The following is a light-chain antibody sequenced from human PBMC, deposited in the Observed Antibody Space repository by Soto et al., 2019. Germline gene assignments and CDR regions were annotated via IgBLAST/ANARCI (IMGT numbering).Light chain of an antibody. CDR2: EVS. J-gene: IGLJ3*02. CDR1: ISDVGGYDY. V-gene: IGLV2-14*01. Sequence: QSALTQPSSVSGSPGQSITISCIGTISDVGGYDYVSWYQQHPGKAPKVIIYEVSHRPSGVSYRFSGSKSGNTASLNISGLQAEDEADYYCSSYTDSSGRVFGGGTKVTVL. CDR3: SSYTDSSGRV.